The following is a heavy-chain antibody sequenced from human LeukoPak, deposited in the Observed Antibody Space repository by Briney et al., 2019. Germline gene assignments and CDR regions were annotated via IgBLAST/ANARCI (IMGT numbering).Heavy chain of an antibody. CDR2: ISSSGRPI. Sequence: GGSLRLSCAASGFAFSDYYMSWIRQASGKGLEWISYISSSGRPIYYADSVKGRFTISRDNAKNSLYLQMNSLRAEDTAVYYCAKTGGNPVPDYWGQGTLITVSS. CDR1: GFAFSDYY. J-gene: IGHJ4*02. D-gene: IGHD4-23*01. CDR3: AKTGGNPVPDY. V-gene: IGHV3-11*01.